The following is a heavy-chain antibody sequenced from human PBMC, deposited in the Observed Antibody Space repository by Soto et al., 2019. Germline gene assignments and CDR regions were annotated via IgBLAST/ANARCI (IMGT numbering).Heavy chain of an antibody. CDR2: ISSSSSYI. J-gene: IGHJ6*02. CDR1: GFTFSSYS. V-gene: IGHV3-21*01. D-gene: IGHD6-19*01. CDR3: ARELGSSGWYYYYGMDV. Sequence: EVQLVESGGGLVKPGGSLRLSCAASGFTFSSYSMNWVRQAPGKGLEWVSSISSSSSYIYYADSVKGRFTISRDNAKNSLYLQMNSLRAEDTAVYYCARELGSSGWYYYYGMDVWGQGTTVTVSS.